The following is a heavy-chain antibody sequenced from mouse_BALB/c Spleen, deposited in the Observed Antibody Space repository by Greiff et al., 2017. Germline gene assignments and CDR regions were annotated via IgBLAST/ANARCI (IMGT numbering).Heavy chain of an antibody. CDR3: ARDSYYYGSSYFDY. Sequence: EVKVVESGGGLVQPGGSLKLSCAASGFTFSSYGMSWVRQTPDKRLELVATINSNGGSTYYPDSVKGRFTISRDNAKNTLYLQMSSLKSEDTAMYYCARDSYYYGSSYFDYWGQGTTLTVSS. D-gene: IGHD1-1*01. J-gene: IGHJ2*01. CDR2: INSNGGST. CDR1: GFTFSSYG. V-gene: IGHV5-6-3*01.